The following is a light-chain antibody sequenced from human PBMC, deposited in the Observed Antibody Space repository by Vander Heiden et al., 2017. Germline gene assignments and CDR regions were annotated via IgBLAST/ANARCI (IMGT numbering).Light chain of an antibody. CDR2: DAS. V-gene: IGKV3-11*01. Sequence: EIVLTQSPATLSLSPGERATLSCRASQSVSSYLAWYQQKPVQAPRLLIYDASNRATGIPARFSGSGSGTDFTLTIRSLDPEDFAVYYCQQRSDWGLTFGGWTKVEMK. CDR1: QSVSSY. CDR3: QQRSDWGLT. J-gene: IGKJ4*01.